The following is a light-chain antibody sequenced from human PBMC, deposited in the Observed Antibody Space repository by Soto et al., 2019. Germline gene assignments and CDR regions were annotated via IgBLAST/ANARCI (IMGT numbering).Light chain of an antibody. CDR1: QGIRNY. V-gene: IGKV1-16*02. CDR3: QQYNSYPRT. J-gene: IGKJ1*01. CDR2: ATF. Sequence: DIQMTQSPSSLSASVGDRVTITCRASQGIRNYLAWFQQKPGKAPKSLMYATFRLQSVVPSKFSVSRSWTDFNLTNSSLQPEELATYYCQQYNSYPRTFGQGTKVEIK.